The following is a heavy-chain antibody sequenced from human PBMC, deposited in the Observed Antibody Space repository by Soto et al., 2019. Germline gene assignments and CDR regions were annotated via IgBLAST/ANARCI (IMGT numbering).Heavy chain of an antibody. V-gene: IGHV4-39*01. CDR1: GGSISSSSYY. D-gene: IGHD3-16*02. CDR3: ARGSYYDYIWGSYRLFYFDY. J-gene: IGHJ4*02. Sequence: SETLSLTCTVSGGSISSSSYYWGWIRQPPGKGLEWIGSIYYSGSTNYNPSLKSRVTISVDTSKNQFSLKLSSVTAADTAVYYCARGSYYDYIWGSYRLFYFDYWGQGTLVTVSS. CDR2: IYYSGST.